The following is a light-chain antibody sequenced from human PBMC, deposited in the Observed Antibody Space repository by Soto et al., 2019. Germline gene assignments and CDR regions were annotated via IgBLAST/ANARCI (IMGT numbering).Light chain of an antibody. V-gene: IGLV2-14*01. CDR1: SNDIGGYNY. Sequence: QSALTQPASVSGSPGQSITISCTGTSNDIGGYNYVSWYQQHPDKAPKLMIFEVSNRPSGVSDRFSGSKSGNTASLTISGLQAEDEGDYYCSTYTGSSTLSFGGGTQLTVL. CDR3: STYTGSSTLS. CDR2: EVS. J-gene: IGLJ2*01.